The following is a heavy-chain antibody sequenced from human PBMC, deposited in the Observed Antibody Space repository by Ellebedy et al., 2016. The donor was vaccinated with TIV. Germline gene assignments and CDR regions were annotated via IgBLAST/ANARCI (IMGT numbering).Heavy chain of an antibody. Sequence: GESLKISCAASGFTVSSNFMTWVRQAPGKGLEWVSVIYGGGTIRYADSVKGRFTISRDNSKNTVDLQMNSLRAEDTAVYYCARGGSDSDYWGQGTLVTVSS. CDR3: ARGGSDSDY. V-gene: IGHV3-53*01. CDR1: GFTVSSNF. J-gene: IGHJ4*02. CDR2: IYGGGTI.